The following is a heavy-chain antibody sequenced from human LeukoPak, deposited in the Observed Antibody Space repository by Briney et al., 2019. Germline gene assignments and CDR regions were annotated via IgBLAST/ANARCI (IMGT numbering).Heavy chain of an antibody. J-gene: IGHJ3*02. V-gene: IGHV3-53*01. CDR3: ARGLFLSVYLDAFEI. CDR2: IYSDGRT. CDR1: GFTVSSNY. D-gene: IGHD3-22*01. Sequence: GWSLRLSCPASGFTVSSNYMTSVRQAPGKGLEGVSLIYSDGRTYYADSVNGRCTIPRDNSKNTLYLQMINQRVEDTAVYYCARGLFLSVYLDAFEIWGQGTVVTVSS.